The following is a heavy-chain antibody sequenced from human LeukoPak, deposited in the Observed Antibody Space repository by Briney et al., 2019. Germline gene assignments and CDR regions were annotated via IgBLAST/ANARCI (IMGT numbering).Heavy chain of an antibody. V-gene: IGHV1-58*01. CDR1: GLTFTSSA. J-gene: IGHJ4*02. D-gene: IGHD3-22*01. CDR3: AADPRVGGYDSSGYYPPVN. Sequence: ASVKVSCKASGLTFTSSAVQWVRQARGQRLEWIGWIVVGSGNTNYAQKFQERVTITRDMSTSTAYMELSSLRSEDAAVYYCAADPRVGGYDSSGYYPPVNWGQGTLVTVSS. CDR2: IVVGSGNT.